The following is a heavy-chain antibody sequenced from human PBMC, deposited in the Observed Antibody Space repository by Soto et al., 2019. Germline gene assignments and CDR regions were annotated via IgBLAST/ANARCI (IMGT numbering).Heavy chain of an antibody. D-gene: IGHD2-2*01. Sequence: QVQLQESGPGLVKPSETLSLTCSVSGVSTSNHYWTWIRKPPGQGPEWIGCIYYRGTTNYNASFNSRVTXPXAXSXXQFSLKLTSVTTADTAVYYCARGGGSPYHDHEFDYWGQGILVTVSS. CDR3: ARGGGSPYHDHEFDY. CDR2: IYYRGTT. J-gene: IGHJ4*02. CDR1: GVSTSNHY. V-gene: IGHV4-59*11.